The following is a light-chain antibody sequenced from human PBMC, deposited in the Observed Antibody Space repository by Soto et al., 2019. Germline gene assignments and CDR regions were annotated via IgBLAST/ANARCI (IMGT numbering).Light chain of an antibody. Sequence: QSALTQPASVSGSPGQSITISCTGDSSDIGSYNYVSWYQQHLGKAPKLIIYEVSNRPSGVSNRLSGSKSGNTASLTISGLQTEDEADYYCSSYTGTTTVFGGGTKVTVL. CDR3: SSYTGTTTV. V-gene: IGLV2-14*01. CDR2: EVS. J-gene: IGLJ3*02. CDR1: SSDIGSYNY.